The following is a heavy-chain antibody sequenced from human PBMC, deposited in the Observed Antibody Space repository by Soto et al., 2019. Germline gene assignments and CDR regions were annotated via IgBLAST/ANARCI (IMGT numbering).Heavy chain of an antibody. D-gene: IGHD5-18*01. CDR3: ARDPGYSYGYN. V-gene: IGHV1-3*01. Sequence: AQLVQSGAEVKKPRASVKVSCKASGYTFTSYAMHSVRQAPGQRLEWMGWINAGNGNTIYSQKFQGRVTITRDTSASTVYMELSSLRSEDTAVYYCARDPGYSYGYNWGQGTLVTVSS. CDR2: INAGNGNT. CDR1: GYTFTSYA. J-gene: IGHJ4*02.